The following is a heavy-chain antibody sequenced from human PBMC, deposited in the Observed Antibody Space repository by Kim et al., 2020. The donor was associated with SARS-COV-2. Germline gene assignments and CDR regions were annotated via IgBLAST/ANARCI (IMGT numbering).Heavy chain of an antibody. J-gene: IGHJ4*02. CDR2: IKSKTDGGTT. Sequence: GGSLRLSCAASGFTFSNAWMSWVRQAPGKGLEWVGRIKSKTDGGTTDYAAPVKGRFTISRDDSKNTLYLQMNSLKTEDTAVYYCTTAHLRYFDWSHNRDYWGQGTLVTVSS. D-gene: IGHD3-9*01. CDR1: GFTFSNAW. CDR3: TTAHLRYFDWSHNRDY. V-gene: IGHV3-15*01.